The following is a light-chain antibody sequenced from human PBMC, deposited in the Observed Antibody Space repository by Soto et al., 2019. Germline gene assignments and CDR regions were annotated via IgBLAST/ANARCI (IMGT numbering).Light chain of an antibody. V-gene: IGKV4-1*01. Sequence: DIVMTQSPDSLAVSLGERATINCKSSQSVLYSSNNKNYLAWYQQKPGQPPKLLIYWASSRESGVPDRFSGSWSGTDFTLTISSLQAEDVAVYYCQQYYGTPYTFGQGTKLEIK. CDR3: QQYYGTPYT. CDR1: QSVLYSSNNKNY. J-gene: IGKJ2*01. CDR2: WAS.